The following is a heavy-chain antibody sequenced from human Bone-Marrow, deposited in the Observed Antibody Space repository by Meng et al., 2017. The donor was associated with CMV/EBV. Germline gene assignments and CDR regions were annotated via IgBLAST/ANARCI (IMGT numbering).Heavy chain of an antibody. D-gene: IGHD6-19*01. CDR3: ARSSGWSRFDY. V-gene: IGHV1-2*02. CDR1: GYTLTDYY. J-gene: IGHJ4*02. Sequence: HVRLVQSGAEVTQPWASVKVSCKASGYTLTDYYTHWVRQAPGQWLEWMGWINPNTDTNYAQNFQGRVTMTRDMSISTAYMELIRMTSCDTAVYYCARSSGWSRFDYWGQGTLVTVSS. CDR2: INPNTDT.